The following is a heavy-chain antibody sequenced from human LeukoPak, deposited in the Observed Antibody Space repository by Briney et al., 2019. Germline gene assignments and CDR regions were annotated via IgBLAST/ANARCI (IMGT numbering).Heavy chain of an antibody. CDR2: INHSGST. D-gene: IGHD3-22*01. Sequence: PSETLSLTCAVYGGSFSGYYWSWIRQPPGKGLEWIGEINHSGSTNYNPSLKSRVTISVDTSKNQFSLKLSSVTAADTAVYYCARALTYYYDSSGSEIGYFDYWGQGTLATVSS. J-gene: IGHJ4*02. CDR1: GGSFSGYY. CDR3: ARALTYYYDSSGSEIGYFDY. V-gene: IGHV4-34*01.